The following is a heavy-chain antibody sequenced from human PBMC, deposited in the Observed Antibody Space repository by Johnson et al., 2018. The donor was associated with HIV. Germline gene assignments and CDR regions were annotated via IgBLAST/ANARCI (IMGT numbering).Heavy chain of an antibody. Sequence: VQLVESGGGVVQPGRSLRLSCAASGFTFSNYAMHWVRQAPGKGLEWVSAISGSGGSTYYADSVKGRFTISRENAKNSLYLQMNSLRAGDTAVYYCARYSVSDDAFDIWGQGTMVTVSS. CDR3: ARYSVSDDAFDI. CDR2: ISGSGGST. D-gene: IGHD1-14*01. V-gene: IGHV3-23*04. CDR1: GFTFSNYA. J-gene: IGHJ3*02.